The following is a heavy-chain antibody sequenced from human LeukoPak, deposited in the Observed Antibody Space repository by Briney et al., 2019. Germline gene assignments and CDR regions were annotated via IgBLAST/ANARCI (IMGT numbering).Heavy chain of an antibody. CDR2: ISYDGSNK. Sequence: GGSLRLSCAASGFTVSSSGMHWVRQAPGKGLEWVAVISYDGSNKYYADSVKGRFTISRDNSKNTLYLQMNSLRAEDTAVYYCAKTLTTVTTDPFDYYYYGMDVWGQGTTVTVSS. D-gene: IGHD4-17*01. CDR1: GFTVSSSG. CDR3: AKTLTTVTTDPFDYYYYGMDV. J-gene: IGHJ6*02. V-gene: IGHV3-30*18.